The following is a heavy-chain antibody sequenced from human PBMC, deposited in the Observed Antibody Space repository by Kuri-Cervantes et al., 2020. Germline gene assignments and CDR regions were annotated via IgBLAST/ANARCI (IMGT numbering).Heavy chain of an antibody. CDR1: GFTFSSYA. CDR3: AKIPNIVVVPAAIKLFFDY. D-gene: IGHD2-2*01. Sequence: LSLTCAASGFTFSSYAMSWVRQAPGKGLEWVSAISGSGGSTYYADSVKGRFTISRDNSKNTLYLQMNSLRAEDTAVYYCAKIPNIVVVPAAIKLFFDYWGQGTLVTVSS. V-gene: IGHV3-23*01. J-gene: IGHJ4*02. CDR2: ISGSGGST.